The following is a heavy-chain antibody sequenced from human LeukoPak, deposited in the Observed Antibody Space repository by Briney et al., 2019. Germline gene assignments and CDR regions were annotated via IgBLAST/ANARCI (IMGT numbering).Heavy chain of an antibody. CDR1: GFTFGSYA. J-gene: IGHJ4*02. D-gene: IGHD5-18*01. CDR2: ISGSGGST. V-gene: IGHV3-23*01. Sequence: GGSLRLSCAASGFTFGSYAMSWVRQAPGKGLEWVSAISGSGGSTYYADSVKGRFTISRDNSKNTLYLQMNSLRAEDTAVYYCARADTAMDPHFDYWGQGTLVTVSS. CDR3: ARADTAMDPHFDY.